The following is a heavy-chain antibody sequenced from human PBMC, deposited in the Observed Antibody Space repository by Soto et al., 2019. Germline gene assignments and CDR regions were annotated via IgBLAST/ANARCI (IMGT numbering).Heavy chain of an antibody. V-gene: IGHV1-8*01. J-gene: IGHJ4*02. CDR3: AKVSRRGSAIDFDY. CDR1: GYTFSSYD. D-gene: IGHD3-10*01. CDR2: MNPISGDT. Sequence: QVQLVQSGAEVKKPGASVKVSCKASGYTFSSYDINWVRQATGQGPEWMGWMNPISGDTGYAQKFQGRVTMTRNTSLTTAYMELYSLRSEDTAVYYCAKVSRRGSAIDFDYWGQGTLVTVS.